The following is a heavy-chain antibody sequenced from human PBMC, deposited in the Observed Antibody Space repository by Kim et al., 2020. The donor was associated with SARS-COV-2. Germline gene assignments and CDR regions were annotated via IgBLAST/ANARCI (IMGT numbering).Heavy chain of an antibody. Sequence: GGSLRLSCAASGFTFSSYSMNWVRQAPGKGLEWVSSISSSSSYIYYADSVKGRFTISRDNAKNSLYLQMNSLRAEDTAVYYCARDGGFGELAHYYYYGMDVWGQGTTVTVSS. CDR3: ARDGGFGELAHYYYYGMDV. CDR2: ISSSSSYI. D-gene: IGHD3-10*01. CDR1: GFTFSSYS. V-gene: IGHV3-21*01. J-gene: IGHJ6*02.